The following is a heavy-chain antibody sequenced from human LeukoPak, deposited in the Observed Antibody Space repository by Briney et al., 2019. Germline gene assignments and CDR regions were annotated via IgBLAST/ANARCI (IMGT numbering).Heavy chain of an antibody. CDR3: ARDRAWELVFGRYKRDAFDI. CDR1: GFTFSSYG. Sequence: LPGGSLRLSCAASGFTFSSYGMRWVRQAPGKGLEWVSAISGSGGTTYYPDSVKGRFTISRDNAKNSLYLQMNSLRAEDTAVYYCARDRAWELVFGRYKRDAFDIWGQGTMVTVSS. J-gene: IGHJ3*02. D-gene: IGHD1-26*01. V-gene: IGHV3-23*01. CDR2: ISGSGGTT.